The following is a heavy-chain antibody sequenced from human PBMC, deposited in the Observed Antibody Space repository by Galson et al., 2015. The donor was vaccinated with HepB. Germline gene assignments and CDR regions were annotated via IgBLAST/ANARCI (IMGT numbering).Heavy chain of an antibody. CDR3: AREAYVRFGEGDWFDP. D-gene: IGHD3-10*01. CDR1: GFTFSTYA. J-gene: IGHJ5*02. Sequence: SLRLSCAASGFTFSTYAMHWVRQAPGKGLEWVAVISYDGSNKYYADSVKGRFTISRDNSKNTLYLQMNSLRAEDTAVYYCAREAYVRFGEGDWFDPWGQGTLVTVSS. CDR2: ISYDGSNK. V-gene: IGHV3-30-3*01.